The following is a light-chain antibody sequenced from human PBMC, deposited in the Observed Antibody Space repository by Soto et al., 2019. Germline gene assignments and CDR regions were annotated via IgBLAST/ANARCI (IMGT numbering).Light chain of an antibody. CDR3: QQFDTYPLT. CDR2: DAS. J-gene: IGKJ5*01. CDR1: QGISSA. V-gene: IGKV1-13*02. Sequence: AIRMTQSPSSLSASTGDRVTITCRASQGISSAFAWYQQKPGKVPKLLIYDASSLESGVPSRFTGSGSGTDFTLTISSLQPEDFATYYCQQFDTYPLTFGQGTRLEIK.